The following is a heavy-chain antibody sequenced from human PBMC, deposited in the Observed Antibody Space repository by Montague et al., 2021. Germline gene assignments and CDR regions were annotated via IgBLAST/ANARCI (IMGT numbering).Heavy chain of an antibody. CDR1: TSTFRTYA. D-gene: IGHD3-10*01. J-gene: IGHJ4*02. Sequence: SLRLSCAVSTSTFRTYAMSWVRQAPGTGLEWLSSIGGSGDGTHYADSVKGRFTISRDISRKTLYLQMDSLTAEDTAVYFCATRGTIVRGVISPQYFDYWGQGTRVTVSS. V-gene: IGHV3-23*01. CDR3: ATRGTIVRGVISPQYFDY. CDR2: IGGSGDGT.